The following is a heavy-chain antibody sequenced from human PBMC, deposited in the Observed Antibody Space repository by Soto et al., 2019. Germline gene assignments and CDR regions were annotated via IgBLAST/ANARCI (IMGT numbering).Heavy chain of an antibody. D-gene: IGHD2-15*01. V-gene: IGHV3-23*01. CDR2: VSIGGST. J-gene: IGHJ4*02. CDR1: GFTFSSYA. Sequence: PWGSLRLSCAASGFTFSSYAMGWVRQGPGKGLEWVAVVSIGGSTHYADSVRGRFTISRDNSKNTLSLQMKSLTAEDSAVYFCARRSGAGGHFDYWGQGALVTVSS. CDR3: ARRSGAGGHFDY.